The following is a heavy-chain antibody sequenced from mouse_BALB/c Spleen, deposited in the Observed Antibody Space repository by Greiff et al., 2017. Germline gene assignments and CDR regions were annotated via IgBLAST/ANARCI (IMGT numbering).Heavy chain of an antibody. V-gene: IGHV1-87*01. J-gene: IGHJ4*01. D-gene: IGHD2-14*01. CDR2: IYPGDGDT. CDR1: GYTFTSYW. CDR3: ARGRDRYDAYAMDY. Sequence: QVQLQQSGAELARPGASVKLSCKASGYTFTSYWMQWVKQRPGQGLEWIGAIYPGDGDTRYTQKFKGKATLTADKSSSTAYMQLSSLASEDSAVYYCARGRDRYDAYAMDYWGQGTSVTVSS.